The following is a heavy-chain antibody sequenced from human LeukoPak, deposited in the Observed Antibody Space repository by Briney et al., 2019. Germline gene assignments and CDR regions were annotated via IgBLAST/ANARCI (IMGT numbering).Heavy chain of an antibody. CDR1: GGTFSSYA. V-gene: IGHV1-69*05. CDR3: ATQAARRGSYFDY. J-gene: IGHJ4*02. D-gene: IGHD6-6*01. CDR2: IIPIFGTA. Sequence: GASVKVSCKASGGTFSSYAISWVRQAPGQGLEWMGGIIPIFGTANYAQKFQGRVTITTDESTSTAYMELSSLRSEDTAVYYCATQAARRGSYFDYWGQGTLVTFSS.